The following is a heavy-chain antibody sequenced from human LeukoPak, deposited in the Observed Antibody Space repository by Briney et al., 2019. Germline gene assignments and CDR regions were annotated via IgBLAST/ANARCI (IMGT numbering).Heavy chain of an antibody. CDR1: RFSFSAYP. CDR2: ISGSGGST. CDR3: AKHGNIWELDYYYFDY. J-gene: IGHJ4*02. V-gene: IGHV3-23*01. Sequence: PGGSLRLSCEASRFSFSAYPMGWVRRAPGKGLEWVSGISGSGGSTYYADSVKGRFTISRDNSKNTLYLQMNSLRAEDTAVYYCAKHGNIWELDYYYFDYWGQGTLVTVSS. D-gene: IGHD1-26*01.